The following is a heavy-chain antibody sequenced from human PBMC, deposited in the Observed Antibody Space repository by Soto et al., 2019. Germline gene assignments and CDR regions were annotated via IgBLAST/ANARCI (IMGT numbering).Heavy chain of an antibody. J-gene: IGHJ5*02. Sequence: SELRAHTCTVAGGSISSRDCYCRVTGHPRGNGVELIGYIYYSGSTYYNPSLKSRVTISVDTSKNQFSLKLSSVTAADTAVYYCARDRFTKDFWSGSMGWFDPWGPGTLVTVSS. CDR2: IYYSGST. CDR1: GGSISSRDCY. D-gene: IGHD3-3*01. CDR3: ARDRFTKDFWSGSMGWFDP. V-gene: IGHV4-30-4*01.